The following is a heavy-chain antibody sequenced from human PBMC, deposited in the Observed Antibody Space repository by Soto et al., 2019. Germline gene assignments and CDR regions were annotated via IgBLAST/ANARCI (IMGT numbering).Heavy chain of an antibody. V-gene: IGHV1-18*01. Sequence: GASVKVSCKASGFTFTNYGISWVRQAPGQGFEWMGWITGSTGDTNYAQKFQDRLAMTTDTSADTAYMELRSLRGDDTAVYYCARDKVGTGADFWGQGTLVTVSS. D-gene: IGHD1-1*01. CDR1: GFTFTNYG. CDR2: ITGSTGDT. CDR3: ARDKVGTGADF. J-gene: IGHJ4*02.